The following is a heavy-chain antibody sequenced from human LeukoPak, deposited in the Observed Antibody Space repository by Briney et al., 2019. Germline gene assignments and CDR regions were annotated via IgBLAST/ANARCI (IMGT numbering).Heavy chain of an antibody. CDR1: GYTFTSYG. J-gene: IGHJ6*02. D-gene: IGHD3-10*01. CDR3: ARDRAYYYDSGSFGDV. Sequence: ASVKVSCKASGYTFTSYGITWVRQAPGQGLEWMGWTSASNGNTNYAQNLQDRVTMTTETSTTTAYMELRSLRSDDTAVYYCARDRAYYYDSGSFGDVWGQGTTVTVSS. V-gene: IGHV1-18*01. CDR2: TSASNGNT.